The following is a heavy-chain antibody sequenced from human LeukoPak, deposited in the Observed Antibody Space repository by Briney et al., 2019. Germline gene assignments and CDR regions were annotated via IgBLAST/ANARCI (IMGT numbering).Heavy chain of an antibody. CDR1: GYTLTELS. V-gene: IGHV1-24*01. CDR3: ATVKDTAMVSGFDI. J-gene: IGHJ3*02. D-gene: IGHD5-18*01. CDR2: FDPEDGET. Sequence: ASVKVSCKVSGYTLTELSMHWVRQAPGKGLEWMGGFDPEDGETIYAQKFQGRVTMTEDTFTDTAYMELSSLRSEDTAVYYCATVKDTAMVSGFDIWGQGTMVTVSS.